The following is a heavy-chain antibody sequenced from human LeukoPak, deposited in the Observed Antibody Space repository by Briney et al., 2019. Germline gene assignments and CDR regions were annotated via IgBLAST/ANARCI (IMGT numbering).Heavy chain of an antibody. J-gene: IGHJ4*02. CDR3: TTSYGTKRYFFDN. CDR2: IYDGGST. V-gene: IGHV3-66*01. Sequence: PGGSLRLSCATSGFTVSTKYVNWVRQAPGKGLEWVSIIYDGGSTYYAESVRGRFVISRDNSENTLYLHMNNLRAEDTAMYYCTTSYGTKRYFFDNWGQGTLVAVSS. D-gene: IGHD3-9*01. CDR1: GFTVSTKY.